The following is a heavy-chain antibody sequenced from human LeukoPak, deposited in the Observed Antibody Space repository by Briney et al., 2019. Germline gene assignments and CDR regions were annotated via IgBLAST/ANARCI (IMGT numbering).Heavy chain of an antibody. J-gene: IGHJ4*02. CDR2: IHYTGRT. CDR3: ARHEILRRGYRMAFDF. D-gene: IGHD3-22*01. Sequence: PSETQSPTCTVSGGSIISDNYYWGWIRQPPGKGLEWIGSIHYTGRTYNNPSLKSRVTMSVDASKKQLSLKLSSVTAADTAMYWCARHEILRRGYRMAFDFWGQGSLVTVSS. V-gene: IGHV4-39*01. CDR1: GGSIISDNYY.